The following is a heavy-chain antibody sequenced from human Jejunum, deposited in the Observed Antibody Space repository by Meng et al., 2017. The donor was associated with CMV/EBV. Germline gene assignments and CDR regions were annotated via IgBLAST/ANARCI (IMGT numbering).Heavy chain of an antibody. D-gene: IGHD4-17*01. V-gene: IGHV4-61*01. CDR2: IHYGGST. CDR3: ARVSGRDYGGDDY. J-gene: IGHJ4*02. Sequence: GSVKSDSYYWSWIRQPPGKALEWIGYIHYGGSTNYNPSLKSRVTISVDTSKNRFSLRLTSVTAADTAFYYCARVSGRDYGGDDYWGQGTLVTVSS. CDR1: GSVKSDSYY.